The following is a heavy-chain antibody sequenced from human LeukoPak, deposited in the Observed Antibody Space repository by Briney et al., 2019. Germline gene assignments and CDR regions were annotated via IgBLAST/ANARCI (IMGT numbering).Heavy chain of an antibody. D-gene: IGHD3-22*01. CDR3: ASHYDGSVSAFDY. J-gene: IGHJ4*02. CDR1: GFTFSSYS. CDR2: ISSSSSYI. Sequence: GGSLRLSCAASGFTFSSYSMNWVRQAPGKGLEWVSSISSSSSYIYYADSVKGRFTISRDNAKNSLYLQMNSLRAEDTAVYYCASHYDGSVSAFDYWGQGTLVTVSS. V-gene: IGHV3-21*01.